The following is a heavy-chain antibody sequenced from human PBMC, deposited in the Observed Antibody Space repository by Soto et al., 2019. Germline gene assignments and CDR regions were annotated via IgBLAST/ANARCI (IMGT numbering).Heavy chain of an antibody. V-gene: IGHV1-69*13. CDR1: GDTFSSYS. CDR3: ARALRIASAGTHIYDYGMDV. J-gene: IGHJ6*04. CDR2: IIPIFGTA. D-gene: IGHD6-13*01. Sequence: PVKVSCKASGDTFSSYSISWVLQAPGQGLEWLGGIIPIFGTANYAQKFQGRVTITADASTSTACMELSSLRSEDTAVYYCARALRIASAGTHIYDYGMDVWGEGTTVTVCS.